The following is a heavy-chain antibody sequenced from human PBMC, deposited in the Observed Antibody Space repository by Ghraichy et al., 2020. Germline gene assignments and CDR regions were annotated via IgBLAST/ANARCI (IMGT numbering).Heavy chain of an antibody. J-gene: IGHJ6*02. CDR1: RGSFRGYS. V-gene: IGHV4-34*01. CDR2: MNHSGST. Sequence: SETLSLTCAVYRGSFRGYSWTWIRQPPGKGLEWIGEMNHSGSTNHHPSLKSRVTISVDTSKNWFSLKLRSVTAADTAAYYCARATNRGGLDVWGPGTTVTGS. CDR3: ARATNRGGLDV. D-gene: IGHD2/OR15-2a*01.